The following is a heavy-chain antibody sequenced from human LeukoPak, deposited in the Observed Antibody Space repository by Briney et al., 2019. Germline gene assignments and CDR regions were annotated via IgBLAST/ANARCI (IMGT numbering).Heavy chain of an antibody. V-gene: IGHV4-59*11. D-gene: IGHD2-2*02. Sequence: SESLSLTCTVSGDSMSSHYWSWLRQPPWKGLEWIAYINYSGSTNYNPSLKSRVTISVDTSKKEFSLKLSSVTAADTAVYYCARQECSSTSCYTGDNWFDPWGQGTLVTVSS. J-gene: IGHJ5*02. CDR1: GDSMSSHY. CDR3: ARQECSSTSCYTGDNWFDP. CDR2: INYSGST.